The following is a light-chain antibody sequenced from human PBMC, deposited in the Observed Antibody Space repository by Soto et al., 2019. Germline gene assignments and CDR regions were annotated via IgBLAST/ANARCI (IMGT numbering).Light chain of an antibody. J-gene: IGKJ1*01. V-gene: IGKV3-20*01. Sequence: EIWLTQSPGTLSLSPGERATLSCRASQSVSSSYLAWYQQKPGQAPRLLIYGASSRATGIPDRFSGSGSATDFTLTISRLEPEDVAVYYCQEYGTSRTFGQGTKVEIK. CDR3: QEYGTSRT. CDR2: GAS. CDR1: QSVSSSY.